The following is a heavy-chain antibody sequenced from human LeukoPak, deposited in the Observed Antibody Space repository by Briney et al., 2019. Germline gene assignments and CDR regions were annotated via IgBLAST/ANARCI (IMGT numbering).Heavy chain of an antibody. CDR1: GGSISSYY. CDR2: IYHSGST. CDR3: ARHGYCSGGSCYPFDY. J-gene: IGHJ4*02. Sequence: SETLSLTRTVSGGSISSYYWSWLRQPPGKGLEWIGSIYHSGSTYYNPSLKSRVTISIDTSKNQFSLKLSSVTAADTAVYYCARHGYCSGGSCYPFDYWGQGTLVTVSS. D-gene: IGHD2-15*01. V-gene: IGHV4-59*08.